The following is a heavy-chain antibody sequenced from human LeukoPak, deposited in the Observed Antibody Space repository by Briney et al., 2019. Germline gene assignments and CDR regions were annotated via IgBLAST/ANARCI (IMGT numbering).Heavy chain of an antibody. CDR2: ISYSGST. CDR1: VGSMNNYY. Sequence: SETLSLTCTVSVGSMNNYYWSWIRQPPGKGREWIGYISYSGSTNYNPSLRSRVTISVDTSKNQFSLKLSSVTAADTALYYCARAAMVTNDRVFGYWGQGTLVTVSS. CDR3: ARAAMVTNDRVFGY. V-gene: IGHV4-59*01. D-gene: IGHD5-18*01. J-gene: IGHJ4*02.